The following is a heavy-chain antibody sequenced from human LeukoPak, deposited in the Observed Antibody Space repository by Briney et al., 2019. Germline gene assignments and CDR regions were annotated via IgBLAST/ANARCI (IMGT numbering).Heavy chain of an antibody. V-gene: IGHV1-2*02. CDR1: GYTFTGYY. CDR2: INPNSGGT. J-gene: IGHJ4*02. CDR3: ARDIERFDYVWGSYRYMDY. Sequence: EASVKVSCKAFGYTFTGYYMHWVRQAPGQGLEWMGWINPNSGGTNYAQNFQGRVTMTRDTSISTAYMELSRLRSDDTAVYFCARDIERFDYVWGSYRYMDYWGQGTLVTVSS. D-gene: IGHD3-16*02.